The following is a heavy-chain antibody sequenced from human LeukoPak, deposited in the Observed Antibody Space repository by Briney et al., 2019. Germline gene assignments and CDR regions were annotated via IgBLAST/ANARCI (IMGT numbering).Heavy chain of an antibody. D-gene: IGHD2-15*01. CDR2: IYPGDSDT. CDR1: GYSFTSYW. J-gene: IGHJ4*02. V-gene: IGHV5-51*01. Sequence: EESLKISCKGSGYSFTSYWIGWVRQMPGKGLEWMGIIYPGDSDTRYSPSFQGQVTISADKSISTAYLQWSSLKASDTAMYYCASRYCSGGICYLNWGQGTLVTVSS. CDR3: ASRYCSGGICYLN.